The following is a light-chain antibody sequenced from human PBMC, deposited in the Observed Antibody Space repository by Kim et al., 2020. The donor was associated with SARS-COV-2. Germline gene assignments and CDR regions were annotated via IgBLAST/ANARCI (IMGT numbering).Light chain of an antibody. CDR1: SGHGSSG. CDR3: QTWGTGIRV. Sequence: ASVKLTSALSSGHGSSGIGWHPQQPEKGPRYLMKLNSDGSHSKGDGIPDRFSGSSSGAERYLTISSLQSEDEADYYCQTWGTGIRVFGGGTQLTVL. V-gene: IGLV4-69*01. CDR2: LNSDGSH. J-gene: IGLJ3*02.